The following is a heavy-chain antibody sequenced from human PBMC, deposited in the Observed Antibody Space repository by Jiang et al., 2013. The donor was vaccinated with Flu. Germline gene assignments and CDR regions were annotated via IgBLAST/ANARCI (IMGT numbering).Heavy chain of an antibody. CDR1: GFTFSSYA. D-gene: IGHD6-19*01. V-gene: IGHV3-30*04. CDR2: ISYDGSNK. Sequence: GVVQPGRSLRLSCAASGFTFSSYAMHWVRQAPGKGLEWVAVISYDGSNKYYADSVKGRFTISRDNSKNTLYLQMNSLRAEDTAVYYCAAGYSSGWYGYWGQGTLVTVSS. J-gene: IGHJ4*02. CDR3: AAGYSSGWYGY.